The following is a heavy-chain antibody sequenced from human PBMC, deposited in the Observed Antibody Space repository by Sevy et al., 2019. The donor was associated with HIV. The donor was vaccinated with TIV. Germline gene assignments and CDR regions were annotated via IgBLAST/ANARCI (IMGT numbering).Heavy chain of an antibody. V-gene: IGHV3-53*01. Sequence: GGSLRLSCAASGFTVSNNYMNWVRQAPGKGLGWVSLIYSGGTTHYADSVKGRFTISRDHSKNTLYLQMNSLRAEDTAIYYCARDPPGIAATGGGWGQGTLVTVSS. CDR2: IYSGGTT. CDR1: GFTVSNNY. CDR3: ARDPPGIAATGGG. J-gene: IGHJ4*02. D-gene: IGHD6-13*01.